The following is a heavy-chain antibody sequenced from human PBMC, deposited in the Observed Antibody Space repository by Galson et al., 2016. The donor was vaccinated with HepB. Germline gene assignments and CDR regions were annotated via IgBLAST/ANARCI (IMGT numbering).Heavy chain of an antibody. V-gene: IGHV3-30-3*01. CDR3: ARELGENSREYWYFDL. Sequence: SLRLSCAASGFTFSSYVMYWIRQAPGKGLEWVAVISYDGNNKYYADSVKGRFTISRDNSKNTLYLQMNSLRAEDTAVYYCARELGENSREYWYFDLWGRGTLVTVSS. J-gene: IGHJ2*01. D-gene: IGHD3-16*01. CDR1: GFTFSSYV. CDR2: ISYDGNNK.